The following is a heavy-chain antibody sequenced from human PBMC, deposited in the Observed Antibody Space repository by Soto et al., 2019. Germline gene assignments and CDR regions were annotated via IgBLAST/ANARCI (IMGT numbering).Heavy chain of an antibody. J-gene: IGHJ6*02. D-gene: IGHD3-3*01. V-gene: IGHV3-23*01. Sequence: GESLKISCAASGFTFSSYAMSWVRQAPGKGLEWVSAISGSGGSTYYADSVKGRFTISRDNSKNTLYLQMNSLRAEDTAVYYCATAPRITIFGVVITIDYYYYGMDVWGQGTTVTVSS. CDR1: GFTFSSYA. CDR2: ISGSGGST. CDR3: ATAPRITIFGVVITIDYYYYGMDV.